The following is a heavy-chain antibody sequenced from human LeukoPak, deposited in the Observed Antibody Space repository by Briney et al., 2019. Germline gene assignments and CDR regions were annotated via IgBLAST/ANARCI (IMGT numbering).Heavy chain of an antibody. J-gene: IGHJ4*02. CDR2: ISWNSGSI. Sequence: GGSLRLSCAASGFTFDDYAMHWVRQAPGKGLEWVSGISWNSGSIGYADSVKGRFTISRDNAKNSLYLQMNSLRAEDTAVYYCARDLGGWYFDYWGQGTLVTVSS. CDR3: ARDLGGWYFDY. D-gene: IGHD2-15*01. V-gene: IGHV3-9*01. CDR1: GFTFDDYA.